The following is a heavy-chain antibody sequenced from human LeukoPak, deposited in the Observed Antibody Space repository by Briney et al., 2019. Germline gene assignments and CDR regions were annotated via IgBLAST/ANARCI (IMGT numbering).Heavy chain of an antibody. Sequence: PSETLSLTCTVSGGSVNSGGYYWSWIRQHPGKGLEWIGYISYSGSTYYNPSLKSRLTISLDTSKNQFSLRLGSVNAADAAVYFCAVGPHHYFDSWGQGTLVTVSS. J-gene: IGHJ4*02. V-gene: IGHV4-31*03. CDR1: GGSVNSGGYY. CDR3: AVGPHHYFDS. CDR2: ISYSGST.